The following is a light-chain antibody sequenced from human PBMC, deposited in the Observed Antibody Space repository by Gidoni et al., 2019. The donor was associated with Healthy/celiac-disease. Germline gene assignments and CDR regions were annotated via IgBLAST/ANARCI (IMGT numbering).Light chain of an antibody. CDR1: SGHSSYD. CDR3: QTWGTGIRV. Sequence: HLVLTQSPSASASLGASVKLTCTLSSGHSSYDIAWHQQQPEKGPRYLMKLNSDGSHSKGDGIPDRFSGSSSGAERYLTISSLQSEDEADYDCQTWGTGIRVFGGGTKLTVL. CDR2: LNSDGSH. V-gene: IGLV4-69*01. J-gene: IGLJ3*02.